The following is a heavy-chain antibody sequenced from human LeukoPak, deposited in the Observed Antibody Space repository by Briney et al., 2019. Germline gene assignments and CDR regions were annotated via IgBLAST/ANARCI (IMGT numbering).Heavy chain of an antibody. V-gene: IGHV3-30*18. CDR3: AKAPVTTCRGAYCYPFDY. CDR2: ISYDGSNK. Sequence: GGSLRLSCAASGFTFSSYGMHWVRQAPGKGLEWVAVISYDGSNKYYADSVKGRFTISRDSSKNTLFLQMNRLRPEDAAVYYCAKAPVTTCRGAYCYPFDYWGQGTLVTVSS. CDR1: GFTFSSYG. D-gene: IGHD2-21*01. J-gene: IGHJ4*02.